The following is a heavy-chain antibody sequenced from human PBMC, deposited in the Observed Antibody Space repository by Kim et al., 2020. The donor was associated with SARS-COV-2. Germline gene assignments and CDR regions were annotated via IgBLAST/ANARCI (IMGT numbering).Heavy chain of an antibody. J-gene: IGHJ5*02. CDR2: ISSSSSYT. V-gene: IGHV3-11*05. CDR3: ARDRYSYYYGSGSYGAFDP. Sequence: GGSLRLSCAASGFTFSDYYMSWIRQAPGKGLEWVSYISSSSSYTNYADSVKGRFTISRDNAKNSLYLQMNSLRAEYTAVYYCARDRYSYYYGSGSYGAFDPWGQGTLVTVSS. D-gene: IGHD3-10*01. CDR1: GFTFSDYY.